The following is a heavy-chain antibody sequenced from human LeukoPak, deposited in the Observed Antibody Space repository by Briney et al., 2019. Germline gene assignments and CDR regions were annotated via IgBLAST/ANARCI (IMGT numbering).Heavy chain of an antibody. Sequence: GESLRLSCAASGFTFSSYAMKWVRQAPGKGLEWVSAISRTSAYIYYSDSVKGRFTISRDNAKNSVYLQIDSLRAEDTAVYYCARDERRYCSDSSCYPGDYWGQGTLVTVSS. CDR3: ARDERRYCSDSSCYPGDY. D-gene: IGHD2-2*01. CDR2: ISRTSAYI. CDR1: GFTFSSYA. V-gene: IGHV3-21*01. J-gene: IGHJ4*02.